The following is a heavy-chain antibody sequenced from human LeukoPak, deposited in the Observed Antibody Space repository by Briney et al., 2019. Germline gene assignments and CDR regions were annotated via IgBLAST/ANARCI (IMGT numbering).Heavy chain of an antibody. Sequence: SETLSLTCTVSGGSISSYYWSWIRQPPGKGLEWIGYIYYSGSTNYNPSLKSRVTMSVDTSKNQFSLKLTSVTAADTAVYYCARVSGTYRNYFDYWGQGTLVTVSS. CDR1: GGSISSYY. V-gene: IGHV4-59*12. J-gene: IGHJ4*02. D-gene: IGHD3-10*01. CDR3: ARVSGTYRNYFDY. CDR2: IYYSGST.